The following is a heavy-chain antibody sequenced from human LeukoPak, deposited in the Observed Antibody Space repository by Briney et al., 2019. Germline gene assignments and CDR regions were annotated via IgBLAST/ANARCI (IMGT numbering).Heavy chain of an antibody. V-gene: IGHV3-20*04. CDR2: INWNGGST. D-gene: IGHD3-22*01. CDR1: GFTFDDYG. Sequence: GGSLRLSCAASGFTFDDYGMSWVRQAPGKGLEWVSGINWNGGSTGYADSVKGRFTISRDNAKNSLYLQMNSLRAEDTALYYCARDKAHRYYYDSSGYYYDAFDIWGQGTMVTVPS. J-gene: IGHJ3*02. CDR3: ARDKAHRYYYDSSGYYYDAFDI.